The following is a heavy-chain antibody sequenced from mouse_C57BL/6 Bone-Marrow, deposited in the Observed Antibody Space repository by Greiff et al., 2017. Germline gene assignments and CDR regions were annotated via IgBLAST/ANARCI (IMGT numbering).Heavy chain of an antibody. V-gene: IGHV5-12*01. D-gene: IGHD4-1*01. CDR2: ISNGGGST. CDR1: GFTFSDYY. Sequence: EVHLVESGGGLVQPGGSLKLSCAASGFTFSDYYMYWVRQTPEKRLAWVAYISNGGGSTYYPDTVKGRFTISRDNAKNTLYLQMSRLKSEDTAMYYCARLWDGAWFAYWGQGTLVTVSA. CDR3: ARLWDGAWFAY. J-gene: IGHJ3*01.